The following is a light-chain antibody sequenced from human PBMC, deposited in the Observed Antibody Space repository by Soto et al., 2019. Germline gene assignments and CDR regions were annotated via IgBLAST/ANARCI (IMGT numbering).Light chain of an antibody. CDR3: QQYGTTSWT. J-gene: IGKJ1*01. CDR2: GAS. V-gene: IGKV3-20*01. Sequence: EMVLTQSPGTLSLSPGERATLSCRASQSVSSSYLAWYQHKPGQAPRLLIYGASSRGTGIPDRFSGSGSGTDFTLTISRLRPEDLAVYYCQQYGTTSWTFGQGTKVYVK. CDR1: QSVSSSY.